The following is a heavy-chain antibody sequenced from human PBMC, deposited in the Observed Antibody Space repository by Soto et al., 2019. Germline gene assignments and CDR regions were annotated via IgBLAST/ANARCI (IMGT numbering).Heavy chain of an antibody. CDR2: VNPSGGHT. Sequence: QVQLMQSGAEVKKPGASVKVSCKASGDTFTDYYIHWVRQAPGQGLEWMGTVNPSGGHTTYAQHFLGRVTLTRDTSTSTLYMELTSLTSDDTAVYPCARGGYVVVVTAALDYCGQGTLVTVSS. V-gene: IGHV1-46*01. J-gene: IGHJ4*02. D-gene: IGHD2-21*02. CDR1: GDTFTDYY. CDR3: ARGGYVVVVTAALDY.